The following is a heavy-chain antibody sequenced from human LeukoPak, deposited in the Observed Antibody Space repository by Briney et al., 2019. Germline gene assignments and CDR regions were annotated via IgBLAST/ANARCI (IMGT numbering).Heavy chain of an antibody. Sequence: SETLSLTCAVYGGSFSGYYWSWIRQPPGKGLEWIGEINHSGSTNYNPSLKSRVTISVDTSKNQFSLKLSSVTAADTAVYYCARGYYDILTGEEGFDYWGQGTLVTVSS. CDR1: GGSFSGYY. D-gene: IGHD3-9*01. V-gene: IGHV4-34*01. CDR3: ARGYYDILTGEEGFDY. CDR2: INHSGST. J-gene: IGHJ4*02.